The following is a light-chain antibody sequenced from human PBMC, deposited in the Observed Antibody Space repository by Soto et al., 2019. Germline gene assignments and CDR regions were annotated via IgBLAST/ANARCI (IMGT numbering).Light chain of an antibody. Sequence: IQMTQSPSSLSASVGDRVTITCRASQSISSWLAWYQQKPGKAPKXLIYAASSLESGVPSRFSGSGSGTEFSLTITSLQPEDFATYYCQQLFDSPITCGQGTRLEIK. J-gene: IGKJ5*01. CDR2: AAS. V-gene: IGKV1-5*01. CDR1: QSISSW. CDR3: QQLFDSPIT.